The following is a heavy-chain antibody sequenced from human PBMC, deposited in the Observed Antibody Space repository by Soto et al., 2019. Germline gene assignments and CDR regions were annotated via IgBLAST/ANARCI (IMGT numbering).Heavy chain of an antibody. Sequence: QVQLVQSGAEVKKPGSSVKVSCKASGGTFSSYAISWVRRAPGQGLEWMGGIIPIFGTANYAQKFQGRVTITADESTSTAYMELSSLRSEDTAVYYCARVGDFWSGYHYPYFDYWGQGTLVTVSS. CDR3: ARVGDFWSGYHYPYFDY. CDR1: GGTFSSYA. J-gene: IGHJ4*02. CDR2: IIPIFGTA. D-gene: IGHD3-3*01. V-gene: IGHV1-69*01.